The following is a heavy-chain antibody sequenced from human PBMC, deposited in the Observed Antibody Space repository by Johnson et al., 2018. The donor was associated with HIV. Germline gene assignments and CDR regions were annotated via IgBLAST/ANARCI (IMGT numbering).Heavy chain of an antibody. Sequence: VQLVESGGGLVQPGGSLRLSCAASGFTFSSYDMHWVRQATGKGLEWVSAIGTAGDTYYPGSVKGRFTISRDNSKNTLYLQMNSLRAEDTAVYYCAKVDRPGIAAAPLDAFDIWGQGTMVTVSS. CDR2: IGTAGDT. J-gene: IGHJ3*02. D-gene: IGHD6-13*01. V-gene: IGHV3-13*01. CDR1: GFTFSSYD. CDR3: AKVDRPGIAAAPLDAFDI.